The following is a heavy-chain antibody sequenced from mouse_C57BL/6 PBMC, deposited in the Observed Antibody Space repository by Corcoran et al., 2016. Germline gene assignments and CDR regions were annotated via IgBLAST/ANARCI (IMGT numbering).Heavy chain of an antibody. CDR1: GYTFTSYG. Sequence: QVQLQQSGAELARPGASVKLSCKASGYTFTSYGISWVKQRTGQGLEWIGEIYPRSGNTYYNEKFKGKATLTADKSSSTAYMELRSLTSEDSAVYFCARSGEVITTVDWYIDVWGTGTTVTVSS. V-gene: IGHV1-81*01. J-gene: IGHJ1*03. CDR3: ARSGEVITTVDWYIDV. D-gene: IGHD1-1*01. CDR2: IYPRSGNT.